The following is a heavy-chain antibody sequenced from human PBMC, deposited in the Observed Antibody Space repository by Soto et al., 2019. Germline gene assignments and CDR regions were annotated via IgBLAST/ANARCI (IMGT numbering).Heavy chain of an antibody. V-gene: IGHV3-33*01. Sequence: GGSLRPSCAASGFTFSSYGMHWVRQAPGKGLEWVAVIWYDGSNKYYADSVKGRFTISRDNSKNTLYLQMNSLRAQHTAVYYFARAQGELRSGMDVWGQ. D-gene: IGHD1-26*01. CDR2: IWYDGSNK. CDR3: ARAQGELRSGMDV. CDR1: GFTFSSYG. J-gene: IGHJ6*02.